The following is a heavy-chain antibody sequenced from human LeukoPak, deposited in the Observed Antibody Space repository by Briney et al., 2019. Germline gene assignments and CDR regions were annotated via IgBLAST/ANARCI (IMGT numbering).Heavy chain of an antibody. CDR3: AREYDSSGYYSTSPFDY. CDR2: IYYSGST. V-gene: IGHV4-39*07. D-gene: IGHD3-22*01. J-gene: IGHJ4*02. Sequence: SETLSLTCTVSGGSISSSSYYWGWIRQPPGKGLEWIGSIYYSGSTYYNPSLKSRVTISVDTSKNQFSLKLSSVTAADTAVYYCAREYDSSGYYSTSPFDYWGQGTLVTVSS. CDR1: GGSISSSSYY.